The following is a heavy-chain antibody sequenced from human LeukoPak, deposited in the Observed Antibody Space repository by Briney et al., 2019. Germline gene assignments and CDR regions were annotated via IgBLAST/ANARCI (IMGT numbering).Heavy chain of an antibody. CDR2: ISGNGGST. Sequence: GVSLRLSCVASGFSFSSNVMNWVRQAPGTGLEWVSAISGNGGSTYYADSVKGRFTISRDNSKNTLSLQMNSLQAEDTAVYYCAKGIELWLTYFDHWGQGTLVTASS. V-gene: IGHV3-23*01. CDR3: AKGIELWLTYFDH. CDR1: GFSFSSNV. J-gene: IGHJ4*02. D-gene: IGHD5-18*01.